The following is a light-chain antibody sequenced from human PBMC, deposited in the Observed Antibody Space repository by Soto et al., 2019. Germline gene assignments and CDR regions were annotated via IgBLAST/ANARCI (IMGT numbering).Light chain of an antibody. V-gene: IGKV1-5*01. Sequence: IQMTQSPSSLSSSVGDRVTITCRASQSISSYLNWYQQKPGKAPKLLIYDASSLESGVPSRFSGSGSGTEFTLTISSLQPDDFATYYCPQYNSYSSTSGQGTNVEIK. CDR3: PQYNSYSST. J-gene: IGKJ1*01. CDR1: QSISSY. CDR2: DAS.